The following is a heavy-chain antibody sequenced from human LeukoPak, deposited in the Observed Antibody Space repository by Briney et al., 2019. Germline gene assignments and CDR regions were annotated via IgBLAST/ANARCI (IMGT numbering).Heavy chain of an antibody. CDR1: GYTFTSYG. D-gene: IGHD2-2*01. CDR2: IIPIFGTA. Sequence: VASVKVSCKASGYTFTSYGISWVRQAPGQGLEWMGGIIPIFGTANYAQKFQGRVTITTDESTSTAYMELSSLRSEDTAVYYCARDGGCSSTSCSWGAYNWFDPWGQGTLVTVSS. CDR3: ARDGGCSSTSCSWGAYNWFDP. V-gene: IGHV1-69*05. J-gene: IGHJ5*02.